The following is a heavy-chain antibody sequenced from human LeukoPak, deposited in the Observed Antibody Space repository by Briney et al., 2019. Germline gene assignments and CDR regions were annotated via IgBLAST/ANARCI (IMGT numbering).Heavy chain of an antibody. V-gene: IGHV3-7*02. CDR3: ARVGVPQYAFDI. CDR1: GFTFSNYW. D-gene: IGHD2-2*01. CDR2: IKTDGSEK. J-gene: IGHJ3*02. Sequence: GGSLRLSCAASGFTFSNYWMSWVRQTPGKGLEWVANIKTDGSEKYYVDSVEGRFTISRDNAKNTLYLQMNSLRVEDTAVYSCARVGVPQYAFDIWGQGTWVTVSS.